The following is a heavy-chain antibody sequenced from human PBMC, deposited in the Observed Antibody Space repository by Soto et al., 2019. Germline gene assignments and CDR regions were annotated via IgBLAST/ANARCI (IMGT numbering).Heavy chain of an antibody. Sequence: QVQLVQSGAEVKKPGASVKVSCKASGYTFTSYGISWVRQAPGQVLEWMGWISAYNGNTNYAQKLQGRVTMTTDTSTSTAYMELRSLRSDDTAVYYCARDLLAALGYCSGGSCSADLDYWGQGTLVTVSS. CDR3: ARDLLAALGYCSGGSCSADLDY. D-gene: IGHD2-15*01. J-gene: IGHJ4*02. V-gene: IGHV1-18*01. CDR2: ISAYNGNT. CDR1: GYTFTSYG.